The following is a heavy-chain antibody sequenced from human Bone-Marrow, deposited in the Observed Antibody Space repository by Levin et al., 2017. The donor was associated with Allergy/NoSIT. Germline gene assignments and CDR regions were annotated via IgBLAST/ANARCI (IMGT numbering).Heavy chain of an antibody. CDR1: GAPFLDYN. V-gene: IGHV4-34*01. D-gene: IGHD5-18*01. CDR2: MDYSGST. CDR3: ARIRGGRQLWES. Sequence: SQTLSLPCAVDGAPFLDYNWSWIRQPPGKGLEWIGDMDYSGSTKYSPSLKSRVTMSVDTVKKQFSLKLTSVSAADAGLYYCARIRGGRQLWESWGQGTLVTVSS. J-gene: IGHJ5*02.